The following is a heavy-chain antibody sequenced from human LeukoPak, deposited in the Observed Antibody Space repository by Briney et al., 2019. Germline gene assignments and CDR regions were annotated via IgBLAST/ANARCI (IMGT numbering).Heavy chain of an antibody. Sequence: PGRSLRLSCTASGFTFGDYAMSWVRQAPGKGLEWVGFIRSKAYGGTTEYAASVKGRSTISRDDSKSIAYLQMNSLKTEDTAVYYCTSCSSISCYTFDFDYWGQGTLVTVS. D-gene: IGHD2-2*02. J-gene: IGHJ4*02. CDR1: GFTFGDYA. V-gene: IGHV3-49*04. CDR2: IRSKAYGGTT. CDR3: TSCSSISCYTFDFDY.